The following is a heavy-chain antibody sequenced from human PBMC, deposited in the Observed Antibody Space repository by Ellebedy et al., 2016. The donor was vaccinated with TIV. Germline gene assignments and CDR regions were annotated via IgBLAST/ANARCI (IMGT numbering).Heavy chain of an antibody. Sequence: SETLSLTCTVSGGSISSSSYYWGWIRQPPGKGLEWIGSIYYSGSTYYNPSLKSRVTISVDTSKNHFSLKLSSVTAADTAVYYCATRAGTVAAYYFYGMDVWGQGTTVTVSS. CDR1: GGSISSSSYY. CDR3: ATRAGTVAAYYFYGMDV. D-gene: IGHD6-19*01. CDR2: IYYSGST. V-gene: IGHV4-39*02. J-gene: IGHJ6*02.